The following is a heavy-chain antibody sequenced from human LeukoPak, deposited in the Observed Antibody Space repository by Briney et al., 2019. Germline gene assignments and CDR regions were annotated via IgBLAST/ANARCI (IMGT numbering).Heavy chain of an antibody. V-gene: IGHV4-34*01. CDR3: ARGGKMLDIVVVPAAIRPGRYNRFDP. J-gene: IGHJ5*02. CDR2: INHSGST. CDR1: GGSFSGYY. Sequence: PSETLSLTCAVYGGSFSGYYWSWIRQPPGKGLEWIGEINHSGSTNYNPSLKSRVTISVDTSKNQFSLKLSSVTAADTAVYYCARGGKMLDIVVVPAAIRPGRYNRFDPWGQGTLVTVSS. D-gene: IGHD2-2*02.